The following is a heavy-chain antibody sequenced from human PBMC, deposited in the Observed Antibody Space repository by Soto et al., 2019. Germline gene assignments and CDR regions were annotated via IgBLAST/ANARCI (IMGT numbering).Heavy chain of an antibody. V-gene: IGHV1-69*01. J-gene: IGHJ6*02. Sequence: QVQLVQSGAEVKKPGSSVKVSCKASGGTFSSYAISWVRQAPGQGLEWMGGIIPIFGTANYAQKFQGRVTISAEESTSKEYMELSSLRSEDTAVYYCARGNTRVGGTWGSGMDVWGQGTTVAVSS. CDR1: GGTFSSYA. CDR2: IIPIFGTA. CDR3: ARGNTRVGGTWGSGMDV. D-gene: IGHD3-10*01.